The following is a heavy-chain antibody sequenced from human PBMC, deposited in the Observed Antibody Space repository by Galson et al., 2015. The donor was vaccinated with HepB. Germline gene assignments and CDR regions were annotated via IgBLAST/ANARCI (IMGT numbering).Heavy chain of an antibody. V-gene: IGHV3-21*01. D-gene: IGHD1-1*01. CDR2: ITSSSSFI. Sequence: SLRLSCAASGFTVSSNYMSWVRQAPGKGLEWVSSITSSSSFISYADSVKGRFTISRDNAKNSLYLQMNSLRAEDTAVYYCARESGTGYWYFDLWGRGTLVTVSS. CDR1: GFTVSSNY. J-gene: IGHJ2*01. CDR3: ARESGTGYWYFDL.